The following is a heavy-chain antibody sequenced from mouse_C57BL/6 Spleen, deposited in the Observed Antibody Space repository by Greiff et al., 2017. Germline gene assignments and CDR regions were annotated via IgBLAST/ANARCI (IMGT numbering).Heavy chain of an antibody. CDR2: IDPEDGDT. CDR1: GFNIKDYY. Sequence: EVQLQQSGAELVRPGASVKLSCPASGFNIKDYYMHWVKQRPEQGLEWIGRIDPEDGDTEYAPKFQGKATMTADTSSNTAYLQLSSLTSEDTAVYYCTTPYYYGSSHWYFDVWGTGTTVTVAS. CDR3: TTPYYYGSSHWYFDV. D-gene: IGHD1-1*01. J-gene: IGHJ1*03. V-gene: IGHV14-1*01.